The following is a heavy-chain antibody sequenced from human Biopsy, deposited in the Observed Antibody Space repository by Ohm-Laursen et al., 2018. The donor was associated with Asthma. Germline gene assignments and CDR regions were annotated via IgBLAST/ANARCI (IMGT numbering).Heavy chain of an antibody. CDR2: IYYSGTT. J-gene: IGHJ6*02. D-gene: IGHD6-13*01. V-gene: IGHV4-39*01. CDR1: SGSGGYMRSGNYY. CDR3: VRGSSSWHHGPFHYYYGLDV. Sequence: TLSLTCSLSSGSGGYMRSGNYYWGWIRQPPGKGLAWIGSIYYSGTTYYNPSLECRVTVSADTSKNQFSLKLTSVTAADTAVYYCVRGSSSWHHGPFHYYYGLDVWGQGTTATVSS.